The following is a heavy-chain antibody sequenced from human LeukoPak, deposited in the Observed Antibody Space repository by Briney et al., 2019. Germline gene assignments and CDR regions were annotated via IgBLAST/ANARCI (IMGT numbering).Heavy chain of an antibody. CDR3: ARYSYGSGSYLSYYYYYYYMDV. CDR2: IYTSGST. V-gene: IGHV4-61*02. D-gene: IGHD3-10*01. J-gene: IGHJ6*03. Sequence: PSETLSLTCTVSGGSISSGSYYWSWIRQPAGKGLEWIGRIYTSGSTNYNPSLKSRVTISVDTSKNQFSLKLSSVTAADTAVYYCARYSYGSGSYLSYYYYYYYMDVWGKGTTVTISS. CDR1: GGSISSGSYY.